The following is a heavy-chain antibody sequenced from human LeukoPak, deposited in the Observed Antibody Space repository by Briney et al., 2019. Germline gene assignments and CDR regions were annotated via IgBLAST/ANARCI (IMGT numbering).Heavy chain of an antibody. Sequence: ASVKVSCKGSGGTFSSYAISWVRQAPGQGLEWMGRIIPILGTANYAQKFQGRVTITADESTSTAYMELSSLRSEDTAVYYCARERGQMRETYYYDSSGYFGDAFDIWGQGTMVTVSS. CDR2: IIPILGTA. CDR1: GGTFSSYA. V-gene: IGHV1-69*11. D-gene: IGHD3-22*01. CDR3: ARERGQMRETYYYDSSGYFGDAFDI. J-gene: IGHJ3*02.